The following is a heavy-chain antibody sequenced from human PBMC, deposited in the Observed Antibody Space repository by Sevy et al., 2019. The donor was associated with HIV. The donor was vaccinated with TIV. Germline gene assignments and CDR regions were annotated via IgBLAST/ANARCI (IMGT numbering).Heavy chain of an antibody. D-gene: IGHD6-6*01. J-gene: IGHJ4*02. CDR3: VIGLENLAARPEFDY. Sequence: GGSLRLSCSASGFTFSSYAMHWVRRAPGKGLEYVSAFSSNGGSTYYADSVKGRFTISRDNSKNVLYLQMSSLRAEDTAVYYCVIGLENLAARPEFDYWGQGTLVTVSS. CDR1: GFTFSSYA. CDR2: FSSNGGST. V-gene: IGHV3-64D*06.